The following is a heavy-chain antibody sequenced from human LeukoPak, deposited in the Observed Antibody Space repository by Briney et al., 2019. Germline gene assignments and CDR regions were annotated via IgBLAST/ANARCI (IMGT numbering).Heavy chain of an antibody. CDR2: IYYGGST. D-gene: IGHD3-16*01. J-gene: IGHJ4*02. Sequence: SETLSLTCTVSGGSISSYYWSWIRQPPGKGLEWIGYIYYGGSTNYNPSLKSRVTISVDTSKNQFSLKLSSVTAADTAVYYCARAVGDYGDYSDYWGQGTLVTVSS. V-gene: IGHV4-59*01. CDR1: GGSISSYY. CDR3: ARAVGDYGDYSDY.